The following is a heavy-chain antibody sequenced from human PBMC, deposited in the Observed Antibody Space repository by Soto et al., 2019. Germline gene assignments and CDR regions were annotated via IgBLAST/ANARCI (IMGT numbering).Heavy chain of an antibody. Sequence: PXETLSLTCSVSGYSVSSGDYYWSWMRQPPGKGLEWIGYVSNSGNTNYNPSLKSRVTISIDTSKNQFSLRLGSVTAADTAVYHCARTNSRGSWAAWFWGQGNLVTVSS. CDR2: VSNSGNT. CDR3: ARTNSRGSWAAWF. D-gene: IGHD3-22*01. V-gene: IGHV4-61*08. CDR1: GYSVSSGDYY. J-gene: IGHJ4*02.